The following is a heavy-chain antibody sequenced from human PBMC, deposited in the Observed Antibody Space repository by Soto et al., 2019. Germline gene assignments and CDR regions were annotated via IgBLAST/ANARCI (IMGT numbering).Heavy chain of an antibody. CDR2: INPSDSYV. CDR3: ALRREHGSGLHWFDP. Sequence: GESLKISCKASGYNFTTFWITWVRQMPGKGLEWMGVINPSDSYVNYSPSFQGHVTISSDNSVTTAHLQWSSLKSSDTAIYYCALRREHGSGLHWFDPWGQGTLVTVS. CDR1: GYNFTTFW. D-gene: IGHD3-10*01. J-gene: IGHJ5*02. V-gene: IGHV5-10-1*01.